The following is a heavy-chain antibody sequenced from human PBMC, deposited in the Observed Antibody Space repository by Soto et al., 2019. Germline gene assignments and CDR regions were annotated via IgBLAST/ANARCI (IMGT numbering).Heavy chain of an antibody. CDR3: ARHRGYYDILTGYYTELNFDY. Sequence: XETLSLTCTGSGCSISISSYYWGLIRQPPGKGLEWIGSIYYSVSTYYNPSLKSRVTISVDTSKNQFSLKLSSVTAADTAVYYCARHRGYYDILTGYYTELNFDYWGQGTLVTVSS. D-gene: IGHD3-9*01. V-gene: IGHV4-39*01. CDR1: GCSISISSYY. J-gene: IGHJ4*02. CDR2: IYYSVST.